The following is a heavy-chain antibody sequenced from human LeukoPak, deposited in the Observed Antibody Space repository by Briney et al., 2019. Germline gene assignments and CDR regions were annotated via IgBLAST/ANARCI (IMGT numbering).Heavy chain of an antibody. Sequence: GESLKISCKGSGYSFTSYWIGWVRQMPGKGLEWMGIIYPGDSDTRYSPSFQGQVTISADKSFSTAYLQWSSLKASDTAMYYCARLSSGMGDIVVVPAAYNWFDPWGQGTLVTVSS. J-gene: IGHJ5*02. CDR1: GYSFTSYW. CDR2: IYPGDSDT. CDR3: ARLSSGMGDIVVVPAAYNWFDP. D-gene: IGHD2-2*01. V-gene: IGHV5-51*01.